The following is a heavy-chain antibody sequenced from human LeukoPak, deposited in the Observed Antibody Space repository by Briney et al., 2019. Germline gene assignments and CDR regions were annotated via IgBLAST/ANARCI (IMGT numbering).Heavy chain of an antibody. J-gene: IGHJ4*02. V-gene: IGHV3-7*01. D-gene: IGHD3-10*01. CDR1: GFTFSSYW. CDR2: INGDESEK. Sequence: GGSLRLSYAASGFTFSSYWMSWVRQAPGKGLEWVANINGDESEKYYVDSVKARFTISRDNAKNSLYLQMNSLRVDDTAIYYCSRGEGDDYWGQGTLVTVSS. CDR3: SRGEGDDY.